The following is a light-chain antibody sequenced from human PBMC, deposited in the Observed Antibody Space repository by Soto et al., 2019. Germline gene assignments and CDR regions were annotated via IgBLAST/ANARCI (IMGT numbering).Light chain of an antibody. CDR1: QSVSSSY. J-gene: IGKJ5*01. CDR3: QQYGYSPIT. Sequence: EIVLTQSPGTLSLSPGERATLSCRASQSVSSSYLAWYQQKPGQAPRLLIYGASSRATGIPDRFSGSGSGTDFTLTISRLEPEDFALYYCQQYGYSPITFGQGTRLENK. V-gene: IGKV3-20*01. CDR2: GAS.